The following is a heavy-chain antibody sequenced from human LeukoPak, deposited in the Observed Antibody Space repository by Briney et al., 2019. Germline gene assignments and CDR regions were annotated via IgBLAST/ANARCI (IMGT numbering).Heavy chain of an antibody. CDR2: IYSGGST. J-gene: IGHJ6*02. V-gene: IGHV3-53*01. D-gene: IGHD7-27*01. Sequence: GGSLRLSCAACGFTVSSNYMNWVRQAPGKGLEWVSVIYSGGSTYYADSVKGRFAISRDNSKNTLYLQMNSLRAEDTAVYYCARSTLGYYYYGMDVWGQGTTVTVSS. CDR1: GFTVSSNY. CDR3: ARSTLGYYYYGMDV.